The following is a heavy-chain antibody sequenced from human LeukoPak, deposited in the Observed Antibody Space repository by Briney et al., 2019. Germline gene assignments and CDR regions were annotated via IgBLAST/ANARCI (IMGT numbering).Heavy chain of an antibody. D-gene: IGHD5-12*01. CDR3: ARGASGYDPFVY. J-gene: IGHJ4*02. V-gene: IGHV4-4*07. CDR2: IYTSGST. Sequence: SETLSLTCTVSGGSISSYYWSWIRQPPGKGLEWIGRIYTSGSTNYNPSLKSRVTMSVDTSKNQFSLRLSSVTAADTAVYYCARGASGYDPFVYWGQGTLVTVSS. CDR1: GGSISSYY.